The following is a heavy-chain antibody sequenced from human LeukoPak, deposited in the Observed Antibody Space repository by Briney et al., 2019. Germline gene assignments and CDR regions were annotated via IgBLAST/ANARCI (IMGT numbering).Heavy chain of an antibody. D-gene: IGHD5-12*01. V-gene: IGHV4-59*08. CDR2: IYYSGRT. CDR1: GGSVSNYY. J-gene: IGHJ2*01. CDR3: ARQASWLPYFDL. Sequence: SETLSLTCTVSGGSVSNYYWSWIRQSPGKGLEWIAYIYYSGRTNYNPSPKSRVTISVDTAENQFSLKLSSVTAADTALYFCARQASWLPYFDLWGRGTLVSVSS.